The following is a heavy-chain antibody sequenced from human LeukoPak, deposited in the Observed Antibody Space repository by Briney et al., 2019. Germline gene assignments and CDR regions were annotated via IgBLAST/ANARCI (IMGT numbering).Heavy chain of an antibody. CDR2: INHSEYT. CDR1: GVSFSDYY. V-gene: IGHV4-34*10. D-gene: IGHD4-17*01. Sequence: SETLSLTCAVSGVSFSDYYWSWVRQTPGKGLEWIGEINHSEYTNDSPSLKSRVTISIDTSRKQFFLNLRSVTVADTGIYYCTRMTTGHDYWGQGTLVTVSS. CDR3: TRMTTGHDY. J-gene: IGHJ4*02.